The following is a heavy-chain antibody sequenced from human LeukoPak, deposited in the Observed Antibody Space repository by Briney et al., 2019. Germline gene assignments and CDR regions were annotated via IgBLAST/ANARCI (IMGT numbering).Heavy chain of an antibody. D-gene: IGHD3-10*01. CDR3: ARRVLVVRGPENYYFDY. V-gene: IGHV1-3*01. J-gene: IGHJ4*02. CDR1: GYTFTSYA. CDR2: INAGNGNT. Sequence: ASVKVSCKASGYTFTSYAMHWVRQAPGQRLEWMGWINAGNGNTKYSQKFQGRVIITRDTSASTAYMELSSLRSEDTAVYYCARRVLVVRGPENYYFDYWGQGTLVTVSS.